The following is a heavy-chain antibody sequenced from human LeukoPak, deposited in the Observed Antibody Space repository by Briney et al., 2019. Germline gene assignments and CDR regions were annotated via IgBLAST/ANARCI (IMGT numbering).Heavy chain of an antibody. J-gene: IGHJ4*02. CDR1: GFTFSSYS. CDR3: ARDPSSGWYDY. D-gene: IGHD6-19*01. Sequence: GGSLRLSCAASGFTFSSYSMNWVRQAPGKGLEWVSSISSSSSYIYYADSVKGRFTISRDNAKNSLYLQVNSLRDEDTAVYYCARDPSSGWYDYWGQGTLVTVSS. V-gene: IGHV3-21*01. CDR2: ISSSSSYI.